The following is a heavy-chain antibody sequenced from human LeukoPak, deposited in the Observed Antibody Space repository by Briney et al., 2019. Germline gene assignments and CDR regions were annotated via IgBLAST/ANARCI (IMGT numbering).Heavy chain of an antibody. D-gene: IGHD4-17*01. Sequence: ASVKVSCKASGYTFTGYYMHWVRQAPGQGLEWMGWINPNSGGTNYAQKFQGRVTMTRDTSIGTAYMELSRLRSDDTAVYYCARALLGDYVGNWFDPWGQGTLVTVSS. CDR2: INPNSGGT. CDR3: ARALLGDYVGNWFDP. J-gene: IGHJ5*02. CDR1: GYTFTGYY. V-gene: IGHV1-2*02.